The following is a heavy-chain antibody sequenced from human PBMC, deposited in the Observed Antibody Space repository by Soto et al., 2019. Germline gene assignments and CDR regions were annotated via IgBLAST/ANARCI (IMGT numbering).Heavy chain of an antibody. D-gene: IGHD5-18*01. CDR2: ISYDGSNK. Sequence: QVQLVESGGGVVQPGRSLRLSCAASGFTFSSYGMHWVCQAPGKGLEWVAVISYDGSNKYYADSVKGRFTISRDNSKNTLYLQMNSLRAEDTAVYYCAKGGYSYGFGGTFDYWGQGTLVTVSS. CDR3: AKGGYSYGFGGTFDY. CDR1: GFTFSSYG. J-gene: IGHJ4*02. V-gene: IGHV3-30*18.